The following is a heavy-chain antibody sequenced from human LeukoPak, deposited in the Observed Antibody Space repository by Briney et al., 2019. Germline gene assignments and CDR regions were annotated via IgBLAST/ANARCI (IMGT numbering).Heavy chain of an antibody. CDR1: SGPFSGYY. CDR3: VRGFSGVDGDH. V-gene: IGHV4-34*01. CDR2: IKDGGIT. Sequence: PSETLSLTCAVYSGPFSGYYWSWIRLTPGKGLEWIGEIKDGGITNYNPSLRSRVTISKDTSNNQMSLNLHSATAADTAVYYCVRGFSGVDGDHWGQGTLVTVSS. J-gene: IGHJ4*02. D-gene: IGHD3-10*01.